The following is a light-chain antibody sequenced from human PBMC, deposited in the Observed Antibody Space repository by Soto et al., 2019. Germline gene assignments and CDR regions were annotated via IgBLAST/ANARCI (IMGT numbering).Light chain of an antibody. CDR1: SSDVGGYNS. V-gene: IGLV2-14*01. J-gene: IGLJ1*01. CDR2: DVS. CDR3: CSYTIGSTLYA. Sequence: QSALTQPASVSGSPGQSITMSCTGTSSDVGGYNSVSWYQQHPGKAPKLMIFDVSSRPSGVSNRFSGSKSGNTASLTISGLQTEDEADYYCCSYTIGSTLYAFGTGTKVTVL.